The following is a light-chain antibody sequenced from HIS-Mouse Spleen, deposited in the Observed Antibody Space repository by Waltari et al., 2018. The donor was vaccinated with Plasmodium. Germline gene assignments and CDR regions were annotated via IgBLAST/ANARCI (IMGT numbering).Light chain of an antibody. Sequence: SYELTQPPSVSVSPGQTARITCSGDALPKKYAYWYQQKSGQAPVLVLYEDSKRPSGIPERVSGSSSGTMATWTISGAQVEDEADYYCYSTDSSGNHRVFGGGTKLTVL. J-gene: IGLJ3*02. CDR1: ALPKKY. CDR3: YSTDSSGNHRV. CDR2: EDS. V-gene: IGLV3-10*01.